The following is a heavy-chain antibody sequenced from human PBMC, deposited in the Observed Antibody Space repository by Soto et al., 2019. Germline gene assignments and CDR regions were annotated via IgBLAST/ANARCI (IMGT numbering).Heavy chain of an antibody. J-gene: IGHJ4*02. CDR2: INHSGST. CDR3: ARGRRVLLWFGEPRVFDY. V-gene: IGHV4-34*01. CDR1: GGSFSGYY. Sequence: QVHLQQWGAGLLKPSETLSLTCAVYGGSFSGYYWSWIRHPPGMGLEWIWEINHSGSTNYNPSLKSRVTISVDTSKNQFSLKLSSVTAADTAVYYCARGRRVLLWFGEPRVFDYWGQGTLVTVSS. D-gene: IGHD3-10*01.